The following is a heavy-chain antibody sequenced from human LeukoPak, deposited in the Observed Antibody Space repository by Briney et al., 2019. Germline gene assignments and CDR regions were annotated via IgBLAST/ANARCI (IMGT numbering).Heavy chain of an antibody. V-gene: IGHV1-18*01. Sequence: ASVKVSCKASGYTFTSYGISWVRQAPGQGLEWMGWISAYNGNTNYAQKLQGRVTMTTDTSTSTAYMELSSLRSEDTAVYYCARIRAERSPTYYYYYMDVWGKGTTVTISS. J-gene: IGHJ6*03. CDR2: ISAYNGNT. CDR3: ARIRAERSPTYYYYYMDV. CDR1: GYTFTSYG. D-gene: IGHD1-1*01.